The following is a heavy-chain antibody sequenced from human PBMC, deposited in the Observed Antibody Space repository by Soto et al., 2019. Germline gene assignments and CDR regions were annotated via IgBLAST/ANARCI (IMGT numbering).Heavy chain of an antibody. CDR2: ISSSGSII. J-gene: IGHJ6*02. CDR3: ARVNGYSYYGMDV. Sequence: GGSLRLSCAASGFTFSDYYMSWIRQAPGKGLEWVSDISSSGSIIYYADSVKGRFTISRDNAKNSLYLQMNSLRAEDTAVYYCARVNGYSYYGMDVWAQRNTVPVSS. V-gene: IGHV3-11*01. D-gene: IGHD3-22*01. CDR1: GFTFSDYY.